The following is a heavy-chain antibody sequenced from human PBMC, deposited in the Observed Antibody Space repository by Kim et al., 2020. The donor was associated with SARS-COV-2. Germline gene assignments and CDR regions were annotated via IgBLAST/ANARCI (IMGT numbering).Heavy chain of an antibody. J-gene: IGHJ4*02. V-gene: IGHV3-7*01. CDR1: GFTFSNYW. CDR3: ARDVGSGRGPGTWGYFDC. CDR2: IKQDGSEK. D-gene: IGHD6-13*01. Sequence: GGSLRLSCAVSGFTFSNYWMSWVRQAPGKGLEWVANIKQDGSEKYYVDSVKGRFTISRDNAKNSLYLQMNSLRAEDTSVYYCARDVGSGRGPGTWGYFDCWGQGTLVTVSS.